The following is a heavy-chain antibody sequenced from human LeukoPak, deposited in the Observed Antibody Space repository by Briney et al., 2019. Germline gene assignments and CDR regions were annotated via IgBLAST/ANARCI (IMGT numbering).Heavy chain of an antibody. D-gene: IGHD6-13*01. CDR3: ARHSSSWYQGAWFDP. CDR1: GGSISSSSYY. CDR2: IYYSGST. Sequence: SETLSLTCTVSGGSISSSSYYWGWIRQPPGKGLEWIGNIYYSGSTYYNPSLKSRVTISVDTSKNQFSLKLSSVTAADTAVYYCARHSSSWYQGAWFDPWGQGTLVTVSS. V-gene: IGHV4-39*01. J-gene: IGHJ5*02.